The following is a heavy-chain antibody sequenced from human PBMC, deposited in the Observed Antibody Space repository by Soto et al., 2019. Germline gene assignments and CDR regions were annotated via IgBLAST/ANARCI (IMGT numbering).Heavy chain of an antibody. CDR3: ARADSSWPANGYYFNY. V-gene: IGHV4-30-4*01. CDR1: GGSINSGDYF. Sequence: PSETLSLTCTVSGGSINSGDYFWGWIRQPPGKGLEWIGYIYYSGSTYYNPSLKSRLTISVDTSKNQFSLKLSSVTAADTAVYFCARADSSWPANGYYFNYWGQGTLVTASS. D-gene: IGHD6-13*01. CDR2: IYYSGST. J-gene: IGHJ4*02.